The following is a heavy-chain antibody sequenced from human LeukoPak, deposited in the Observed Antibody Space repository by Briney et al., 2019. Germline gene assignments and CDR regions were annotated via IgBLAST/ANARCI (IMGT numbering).Heavy chain of an antibody. Sequence: PSETLSLTCTVSGGSISSGCYYWAWIPQPPGKGLEWIGTIYYSESAYYNPSLQSRVTISVDTAKNQFSLMLSSVAAADTAVYYCGRVIGYYDRSGYLLDYWGQGTLVTVSS. CDR2: IYYSESA. V-gene: IGHV4-39*01. CDR1: GGSISSGCYY. CDR3: GRVIGYYDRSGYLLDY. D-gene: IGHD3-22*01. J-gene: IGHJ4*02.